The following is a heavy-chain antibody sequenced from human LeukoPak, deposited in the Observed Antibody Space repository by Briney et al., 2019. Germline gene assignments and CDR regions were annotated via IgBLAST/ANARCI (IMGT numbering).Heavy chain of an antibody. CDR2: VYATGTT. CDR1: GFTFSSYW. Sequence: GSLRLSCAASGFTFSSYWMSWVRQAPGKGLEWIGYVYATGTTNYNPSLKTRATISIDTSKNQLSLTLTSVTAADTAVYYCARVGSGGAWFDFWGQGTLVSVSS. J-gene: IGHJ4*02. V-gene: IGHV4-59*01. D-gene: IGHD6-19*01. CDR3: ARVGSGGAWFDF.